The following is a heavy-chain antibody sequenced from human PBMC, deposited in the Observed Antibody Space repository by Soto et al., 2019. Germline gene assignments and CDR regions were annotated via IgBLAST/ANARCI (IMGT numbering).Heavy chain of an antibody. CDR3: ARARLTFAYGMDV. J-gene: IGHJ6*02. CDR1: GGSVSSGSYY. V-gene: IGHV4-61*01. D-gene: IGHD3-16*01. CDR2: IYYTGST. Sequence: SETLSLTCTVSGGSVSSGSYYWSWIRQPPGKGLEWIGSIYYTGSTNFNPSLKSRVTISMDTSKNQFSLNLKSVTTADTAVYYCARARLTFAYGMDVWGQGATVTVSS.